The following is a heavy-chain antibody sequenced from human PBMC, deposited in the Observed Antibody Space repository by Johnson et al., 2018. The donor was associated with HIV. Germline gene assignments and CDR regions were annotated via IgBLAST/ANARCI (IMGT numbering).Heavy chain of an antibody. CDR2: ISWNSGTI. D-gene: IGHD3-22*01. Sequence: VQLVESGGGLVQPGRSLRLSCAASGFTFDDYAMHWVRQVPGKGLEWISGISWNSGTIGYADSVKGRFTISRDNAKNSLYLQMNSLRAEDTAVYYCARQLGYYYDSSGYYAEPDDAFDIWGQGTMVTVSS. CDR3: ARQLGYYYDSSGYYAEPDDAFDI. J-gene: IGHJ3*02. V-gene: IGHV3-9*01. CDR1: GFTFDDYA.